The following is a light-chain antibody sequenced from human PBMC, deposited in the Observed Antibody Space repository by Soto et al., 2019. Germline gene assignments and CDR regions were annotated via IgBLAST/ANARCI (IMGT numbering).Light chain of an antibody. CDR2: GAS. CDR3: QQYGSSPFT. V-gene: IGKV3-20*01. J-gene: IGKJ3*01. CDR1: QSVSSSY. Sequence: EIGLTQSPCTLSLSPGEIATLSCRASQSVSSSYLAWYQQKPGQAPRLLIYGASSRATGIPDRFSGSGSGTDFTRTISRLEPEDCAVYYCQQYGSSPFTFDPGTKVDIK.